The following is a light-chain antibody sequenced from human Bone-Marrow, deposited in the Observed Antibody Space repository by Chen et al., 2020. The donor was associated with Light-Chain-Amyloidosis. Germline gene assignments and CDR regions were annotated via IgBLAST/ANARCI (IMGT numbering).Light chain of an antibody. J-gene: IGLJ2*01. Sequence: QSALTQPASVSGSPGPSITISCTGTSSDVGGYNYVSWYQQHPGKAPKLLIYDGSNRPSGVSKRFSGSKSGNTASLTISGLQAEDEADYYCSSYTSSSTPHVVFGGGTKLTVL. CDR2: DGS. V-gene: IGLV2-14*01. CDR1: SSDVGGYNY. CDR3: SSYTSSSTPHVV.